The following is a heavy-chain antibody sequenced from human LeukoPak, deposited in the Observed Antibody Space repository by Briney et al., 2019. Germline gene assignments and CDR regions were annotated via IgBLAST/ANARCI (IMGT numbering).Heavy chain of an antibody. Sequence: SETLSLTCAVYGGSFSRYYWSWIRQSPGKGLEWIAEIDHRGDTNYDPSVKSRVTISVDTSKNQFSLKVRSLSAADTAVYYCARGATISETGYFDFWGQGTLVTVSS. D-gene: IGHD5-24*01. CDR2: IDHRGDT. CDR1: GGSFSRYY. J-gene: IGHJ4*03. CDR3: ARGATISETGYFDF. V-gene: IGHV4-34*01.